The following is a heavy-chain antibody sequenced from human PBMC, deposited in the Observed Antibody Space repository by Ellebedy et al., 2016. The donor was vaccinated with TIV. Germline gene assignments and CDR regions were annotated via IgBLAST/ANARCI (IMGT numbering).Heavy chain of an antibody. CDR2: IYYSRGT. J-gene: IGHJ4*02. Sequence: SETLSLTXTVSGDSVTSSNYFWSWIRRPPGKGLEWIGYIYYSRGTKYNPSLKSRVTISLDTSKNQFSLKLTSVTPADTAVYYCARAGVNWGQGTLVTVSS. D-gene: IGHD2-8*01. CDR3: ARAGVN. V-gene: IGHV4-61*01. CDR1: GDSVTSSNYF.